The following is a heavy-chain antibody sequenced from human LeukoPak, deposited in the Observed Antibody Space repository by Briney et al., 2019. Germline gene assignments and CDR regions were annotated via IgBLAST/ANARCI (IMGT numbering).Heavy chain of an antibody. D-gene: IGHD6-19*01. Sequence: SETLSLTCTVSGGSISSYYWSWIRQPPGKGLEWIGYIYYSGSTNYNPSLKSRVTISVDTSKNQFSLKLSSVTAADTAVYYCARSVEQWLSSFDYWGQGALVTVSS. J-gene: IGHJ4*02. CDR3: ARSVEQWLSSFDY. CDR2: IYYSGST. CDR1: GGSISSYY. V-gene: IGHV4-59*01.